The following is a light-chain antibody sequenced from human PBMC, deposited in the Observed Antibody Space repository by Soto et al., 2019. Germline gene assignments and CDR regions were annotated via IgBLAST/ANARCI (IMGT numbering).Light chain of an antibody. Sequence: DIQMTQSPSSLSASVGDRVTITCQASQDISNYLNWYQQKPGKAPKLLIYDASNLETGVPSRFSGSGSGTDFTFTISSLQPEDIETYYCQQYDSTFGPGTKVDIK. CDR3: QQYDST. J-gene: IGKJ3*01. CDR1: QDISNY. CDR2: DAS. V-gene: IGKV1-33*01.